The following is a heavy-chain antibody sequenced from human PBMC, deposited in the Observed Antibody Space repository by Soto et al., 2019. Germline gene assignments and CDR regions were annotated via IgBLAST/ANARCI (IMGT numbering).Heavy chain of an antibody. J-gene: IGHJ6*02. CDR2: IYHSGNT. V-gene: IGHV4-30-4*01. CDR3: ASYRLYRLDV. Sequence: LSLTCTFAGISIPSVDFYSSLFRQPPGPCLEWIGNIYHSGNTNYNPSLTSRLIISIDTSRNQFSLKVGSVTASVSAVYYCASYRLYRLDVLCQ. CDR1: GISIPSVDFY. D-gene: IGHD3-16*02.